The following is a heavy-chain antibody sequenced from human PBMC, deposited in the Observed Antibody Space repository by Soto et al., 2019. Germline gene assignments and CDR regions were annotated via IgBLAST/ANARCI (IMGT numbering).Heavy chain of an antibody. Sequence: QVQLQESGPGLVKPSETLSLTCTVSGGPISSYYWSWIRQPPGKGLEWIGYIYYSGSTNYNPSLKSRVTISVDTSKNQFSLKLSSVTAADTAVYYCARHGPGSSGWWDYWGQGTLVTVSS. CDR3: ARHGPGSSGWWDY. CDR2: IYYSGST. D-gene: IGHD6-19*01. J-gene: IGHJ4*02. V-gene: IGHV4-59*08. CDR1: GGPISSYY.